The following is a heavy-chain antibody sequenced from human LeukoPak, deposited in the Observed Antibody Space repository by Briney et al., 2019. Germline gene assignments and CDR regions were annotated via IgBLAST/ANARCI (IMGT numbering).Heavy chain of an antibody. J-gene: IGHJ4*02. V-gene: IGHV4-34*01. CDR1: GGSFSGYY. Sequence: SETLSLTCAVYGGSFSGYYWSWIRKPPGKGLEWIGEINHRGSTNYNPPLKSRVTISVDTSKNQFSLKLSSVTAEDTAVYYCARDSFITMVRGVIGNYFDYWGQGTLVSVCS. CDR3: ARDSFITMVRGVIGNYFDY. D-gene: IGHD3-10*01. CDR2: INHRGST.